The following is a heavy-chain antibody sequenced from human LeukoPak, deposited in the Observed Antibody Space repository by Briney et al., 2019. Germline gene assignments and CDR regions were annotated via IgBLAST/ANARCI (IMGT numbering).Heavy chain of an antibody. D-gene: IGHD5-18*01. CDR1: GFTFNTYG. CDR3: ARALYSYGVLDY. V-gene: IGHV3-33*01. CDR2: IWYDGSNK. J-gene: IGHJ4*01. Sequence: GGSLRLSCAASGFTFNTYGMHWVRQAPGKGLEWVAVIWYDGSNKYFADSVKGRFTISRDNSKNSLYLQMNSPRAEDTAMYYCARALYSYGVLDYWGHGTLVSVSS.